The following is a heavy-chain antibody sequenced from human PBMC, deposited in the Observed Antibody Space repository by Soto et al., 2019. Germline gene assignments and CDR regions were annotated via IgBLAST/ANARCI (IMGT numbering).Heavy chain of an antibody. Sequence: RGESLKISCKGFGYSFTSYWICWVRQMPGKGLEWMGIIYPGDSDTRYNPSFQGQVTISADKSISTAHLQWASLKASDTAMYYCRLVGTAYDGFDIWGQGTMVT. CDR2: IYPGDSDT. D-gene: IGHD1-26*01. J-gene: IGHJ3*02. CDR3: RLVGTAYDGFDI. CDR1: GYSFTSYW. V-gene: IGHV5-51*01.